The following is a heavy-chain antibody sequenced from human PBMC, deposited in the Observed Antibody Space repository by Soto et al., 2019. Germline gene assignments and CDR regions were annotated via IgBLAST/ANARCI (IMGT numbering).Heavy chain of an antibody. CDR2: MNPNSGNT. J-gene: IGHJ4*02. CDR3: ARGSPYGDCGVY. CDR1: GYTFTSYD. V-gene: IGHV1-8*01. D-gene: IGHD4-17*01. Sequence: QVQLVQSGAEVKKPGASVKVSCKASGYTFTSYDINWVRQATGQGLEWMGWMNPNSGNTGYAQKFQGRVTMTRNNSMSTAHMEVSSLRSEDTAVYYCARGSPYGDCGVYWGQGTLVTVSS.